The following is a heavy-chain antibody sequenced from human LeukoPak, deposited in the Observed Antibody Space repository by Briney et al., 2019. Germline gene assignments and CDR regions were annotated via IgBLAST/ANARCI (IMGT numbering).Heavy chain of an antibody. V-gene: IGHV4-59*10. CDR1: GGSFSGYY. D-gene: IGHD3-22*01. J-gene: IGHJ4*02. CDR3: ARGGSRYDSSGYYEGDY. CDR2: IYTSGGT. Sequence: SETLSLTCAVYGGSFSGYYWSWIRQPAGKGLEWIGRIYTSGGTNYNPSLKSRVTMSVDTSKNQFSLKLSSVTAADTAVYYCARGGSRYDSSGYYEGDYWGQGTLVTVSS.